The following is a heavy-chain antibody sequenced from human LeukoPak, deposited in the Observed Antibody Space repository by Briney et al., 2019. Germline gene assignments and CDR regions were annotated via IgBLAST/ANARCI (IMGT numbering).Heavy chain of an antibody. CDR2: ISLNSGSI. V-gene: IGHV3-9*01. Sequence: GGSLRLSCAASGFTFGDYAMHWVRQAPGKGLEWVSGISLNSGSIGYADSVKGRFTISRDNAKNSLYLQMNSLRADDTALYYCAKDSWYCSSTSCYAAHAFDIWGQGTMVTVSS. CDR3: AKDSWYCSSTSCYAAHAFDI. CDR1: GFTFGDYA. J-gene: IGHJ3*02. D-gene: IGHD2-2*01.